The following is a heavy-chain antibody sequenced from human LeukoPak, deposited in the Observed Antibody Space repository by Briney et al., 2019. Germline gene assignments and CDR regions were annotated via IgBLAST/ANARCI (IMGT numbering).Heavy chain of an antibody. J-gene: IGHJ4*02. CDR2: ISGSGGST. D-gene: IGHD3-3*01. CDR1: GFTFSSYG. CDR3: AKGSRYDFWSGYFDY. V-gene: IGHV3-23*01. Sequence: GGSLRLSCAASGFTFSSYGMSWVRQAPGKGLEWVSAISGSGGSTYYADSVKGRFTISRDNSKNTLYLQMNSLRAEDTAVYYCAKGSRYDFWSGYFDYWGQGTLVTVSS.